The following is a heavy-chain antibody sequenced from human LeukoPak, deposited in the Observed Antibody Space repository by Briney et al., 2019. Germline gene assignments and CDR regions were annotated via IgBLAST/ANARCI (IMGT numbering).Heavy chain of an antibody. J-gene: IGHJ4*02. CDR1: AGSISGYY. CDR2: VQYSGDT. CDR3: ARHVLRSGTVFDV. V-gene: IGHV4-59*08. D-gene: IGHD2-8*01. Sequence: SETLSLTCTVSAGSISGYYWTWIRQPPGKGLEWIGYVQYSGDTHYNPSLESRVTISVDTSKNQVSLKLISVTAADTAVYYCARHVLRSGTVFDVWGQGTLVTVSS.